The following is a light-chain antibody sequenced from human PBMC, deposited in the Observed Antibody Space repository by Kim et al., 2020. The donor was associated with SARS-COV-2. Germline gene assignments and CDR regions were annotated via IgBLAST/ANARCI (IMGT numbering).Light chain of an antibody. CDR1: SSDVGGYNY. V-gene: IGLV2-14*03. CDR2: DVS. Sequence: ITISCTGTSSDVGGYNYVSWYQQHPGKAPKLMIYDVSNRPSGVSNRFSGSKSGNTASLTISGLQAEDEADYYCSSYTSSSTLYVVFGGGTQLTVL. J-gene: IGLJ2*01. CDR3: SSYTSSSTLYVV.